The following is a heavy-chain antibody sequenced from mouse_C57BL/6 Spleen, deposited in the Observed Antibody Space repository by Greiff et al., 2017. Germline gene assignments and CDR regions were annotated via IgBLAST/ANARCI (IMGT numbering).Heavy chain of an antibody. CDR2: IDPSDSYT. Sequence: QVQLQQPGAELVRPGTSVKLSCKASGYTFTSYWMHWVKQRPGQGLEWIGVIDPSDSYTNYNQKFKGKATLTVDTSSSTAYMQLSSLTSEDSAVXYCARELGLYWYFDVWGTGTTVTVSS. J-gene: IGHJ1*03. V-gene: IGHV1-59*01. CDR3: ARELGLYWYFDV. D-gene: IGHD4-1*01. CDR1: GYTFTSYW.